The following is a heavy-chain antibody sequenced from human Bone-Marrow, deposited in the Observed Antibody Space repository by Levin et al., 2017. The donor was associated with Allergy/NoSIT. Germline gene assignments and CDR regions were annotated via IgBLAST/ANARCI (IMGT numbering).Heavy chain of an antibody. D-gene: IGHD6-13*01. Sequence: RGESLKISCKGSGYSFTSYWIGWVRQMPGKGLEWMGIIYPGDSDTRYSPSFQGQVTISADKSISTAYLQWSSLKASDTAMYYCARRIIAAAGSGWFDPWGQGTLVTVSS. CDR3: ARRIIAAAGSGWFDP. CDR2: IYPGDSDT. J-gene: IGHJ5*02. V-gene: IGHV5-51*01. CDR1: GYSFTSYW.